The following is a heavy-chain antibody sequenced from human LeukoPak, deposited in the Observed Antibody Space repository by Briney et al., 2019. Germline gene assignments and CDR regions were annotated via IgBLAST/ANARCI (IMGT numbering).Heavy chain of an antibody. CDR2: IYSGGRT. V-gene: IGHV3-53*01. Sequence: GSLILSCAASGFTISDNYMTWVRQAPGKGLEWVSVIYSGGRTVYADSVRGRFTFFRDNSNNKLYLQMNSLGAEDTAKYYCARGHEALGYWGQGTLVTVSS. J-gene: IGHJ4*02. CDR3: ARGHEALGY. D-gene: IGHD3-10*01. CDR1: GFTISDNY.